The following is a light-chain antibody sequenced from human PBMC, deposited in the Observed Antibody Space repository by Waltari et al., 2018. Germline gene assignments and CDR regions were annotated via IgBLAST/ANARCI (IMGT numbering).Light chain of an antibody. Sequence: QSVLTQPPSASGTPGQRVTISCSGRASNIGGNVVNWYQQFPGKAPKLVIYRNDQRPSWVPDRFSGSKSGTSASLAISGLQSEEEADYYCAAWDDSPNGHWVFGGGTKVTVL. V-gene: IGLV1-44*01. CDR2: RND. J-gene: IGLJ3*02. CDR1: ASNIGGNV. CDR3: AAWDDSPNGHWV.